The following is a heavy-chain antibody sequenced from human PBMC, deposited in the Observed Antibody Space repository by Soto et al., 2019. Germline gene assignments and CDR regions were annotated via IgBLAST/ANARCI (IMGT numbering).Heavy chain of an antibody. D-gene: IGHD3-10*01. J-gene: IGHJ4*02. CDR1: GGSFRGYY. CDR3: ARLWSSNEGSS. V-gene: IGHV4-34*01. CDR2: INHSGGT. Sequence: SETLSLTCAVHGGSFRGYYWSWIRQPPGKGLEWIGEINHSGGTYYNPSLKSRVSISVDASKNQFSLQLTSVTAADTAVYYCARLWSSNEGSSWGQGTLVTVSS.